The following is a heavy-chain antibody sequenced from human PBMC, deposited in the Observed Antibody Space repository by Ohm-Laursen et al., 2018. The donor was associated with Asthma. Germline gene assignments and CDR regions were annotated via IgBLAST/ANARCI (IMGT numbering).Heavy chain of an antibody. D-gene: IGHD6-6*01. Sequence: SLRLSCAASGFTFSSYAMSWVRQAPGKGLEWVANKKQDGTEEFYVDSVKGRFTISRDNAKNLLFLEMISLRAEDTAVYYCATSRRLGYWGQGTLVTVSS. CDR2: KKQDGTEE. CDR3: ATSRRLGY. CDR1: GFTFSSYA. J-gene: IGHJ4*02. V-gene: IGHV3-7*01.